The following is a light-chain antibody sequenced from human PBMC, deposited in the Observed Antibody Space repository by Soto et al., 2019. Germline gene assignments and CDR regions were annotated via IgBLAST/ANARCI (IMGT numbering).Light chain of an antibody. CDR2: DAS. CDR3: QQRGNWPVT. CDR1: QSVGSY. J-gene: IGKJ1*01. Sequence: EIVLTQSPATLSLSPGERATLSCRASQSVGSYFAWYQQKPGQAPRLLIYDASNRATGIPARFSGSGSGTDFTLTISSLEPDDFAVYYCQQRGNWPVTVGQGTRVDIK. V-gene: IGKV3-11*01.